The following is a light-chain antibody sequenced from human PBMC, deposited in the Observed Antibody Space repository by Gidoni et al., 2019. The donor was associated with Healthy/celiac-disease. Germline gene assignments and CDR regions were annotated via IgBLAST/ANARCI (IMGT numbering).Light chain of an antibody. V-gene: IGKV4-1*01. Sequence: DIVMTQSPDSLAVSLGERATINCKSSQSVLYSSNNKNYLAGYQQKPGQPPKLLIYWASTREAWVPDRFSGSGSGTDFTLTISSLQAEDVAVYYCQQYYSTPLTFXGXTKVEIK. CDR1: QSVLYSSNNKNY. CDR2: WAS. CDR3: QQYYSTPLT. J-gene: IGKJ4*01.